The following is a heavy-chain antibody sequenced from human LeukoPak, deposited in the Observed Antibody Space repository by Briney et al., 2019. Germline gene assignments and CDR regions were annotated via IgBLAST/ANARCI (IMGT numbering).Heavy chain of an antibody. D-gene: IGHD3-22*01. CDR1: GFTFSSHW. J-gene: IGHJ4*02. Sequence: PGGSLRLSCATSGFTFSSHWMTWVRQAPGKELEWVANIKEDGSKKNYVDSVKGRFTISRDNAKNSLYLQMNSLRAEDTAVYYCATPLDYYDSTSGYHQGGDWGQGTLVTVSS. CDR3: ATPLDYYDSTSGYHQGGD. CDR2: IKEDGSKK. V-gene: IGHV3-7*03.